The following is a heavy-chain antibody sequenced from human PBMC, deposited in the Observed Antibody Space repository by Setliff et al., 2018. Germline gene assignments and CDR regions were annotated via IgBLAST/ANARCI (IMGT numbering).Heavy chain of an antibody. CDR2: ILTTGST. CDR1: GASISDSY. J-gene: IGHJ5*01. CDR3: ASRRTGPGGWFDY. Sequence: SETLSLTCGVSGASISDSYWSWIRQPPGKGLEWIGHILTTGSTNYNPSLKSRIAISADTSRDRFSLRLTSVTAADTAIYYCASRRTGPGGWFDYWGQGTLVTVSS. D-gene: IGHD1-26*01. V-gene: IGHV4-4*08.